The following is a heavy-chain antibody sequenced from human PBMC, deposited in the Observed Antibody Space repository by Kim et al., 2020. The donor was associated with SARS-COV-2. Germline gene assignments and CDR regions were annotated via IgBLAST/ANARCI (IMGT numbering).Heavy chain of an antibody. V-gene: IGHV1-18*01. CDR2: T. CDR3: ARMRWLRFVDY. D-gene: IGHD5-12*01. Sequence: TNYAQKLQGRGTMTTDTSTSTAYMELRSLRSDDTAVYYCARMRWLRFVDYWGQGTLVTVSS. J-gene: IGHJ4*02.